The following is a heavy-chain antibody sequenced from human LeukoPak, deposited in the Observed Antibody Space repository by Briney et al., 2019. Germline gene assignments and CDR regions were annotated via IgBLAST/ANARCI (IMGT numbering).Heavy chain of an antibody. J-gene: IGHJ4*02. CDR3: ASRRSSSPWRY. Sequence: SETLSLTCTVSGVSISSYYWSWIRQPPGKGLEWIGYIYYSGSTNYNPSLKSRVTISVDTSKNQFSLKLSSVTAADTAVYYCASRRSSSPWRYWGQGTLVTVSS. V-gene: IGHV4-59*12. CDR1: GVSISSYY. CDR2: IYYSGST. D-gene: IGHD6-6*01.